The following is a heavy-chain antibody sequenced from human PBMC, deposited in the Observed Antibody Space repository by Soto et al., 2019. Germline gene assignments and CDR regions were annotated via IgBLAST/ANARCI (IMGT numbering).Heavy chain of an antibody. CDR3: VRDSTGWHGFDY. CDR2: IYWDDDK. CDR1: GFSLSTRGVG. Sequence: QITLKESGPTLVKPTQTLTLTCTFSGFSLSTRGVGVGWIRQPPEKALEWLALIYWDDDKRYSPSLKSRLTITKDTSKNQVVLTMTNLDPVDTATHYCVRDSTGWHGFDYRGQGNLVPVSS. V-gene: IGHV2-5*02. J-gene: IGHJ4*01. D-gene: IGHD6-19*01.